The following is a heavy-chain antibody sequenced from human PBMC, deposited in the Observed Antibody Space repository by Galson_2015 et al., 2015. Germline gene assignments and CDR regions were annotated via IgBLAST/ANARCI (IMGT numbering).Heavy chain of an antibody. D-gene: IGHD6-6*01. CDR3: ATSLEYSSYIFDY. CDR2: ISYDGSNK. J-gene: IGHJ4*02. Sequence: SLRLSCAASGFTFSSYAMHWVRQAPGKGLEWVAVISYDGSNKYYADSVKGRFTISRDNSKNTLYLQMNSLRAEDTAVYYCATSLEYSSYIFDYWGQGTLVTVSS. V-gene: IGHV3-30*01. CDR1: GFTFSSYA.